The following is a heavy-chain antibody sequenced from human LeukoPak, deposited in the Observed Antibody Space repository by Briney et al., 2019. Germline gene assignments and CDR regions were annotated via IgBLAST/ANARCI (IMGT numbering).Heavy chain of an antibody. CDR1: GGSISSSSYS. Sequence: SETLSLTCTVSGGSISSSSYSWGWIRQPPGKGLEWIGSIYYSGSTYYNPSLKSRVTISVDTSKNQFSLKLSSVTAADTAVYYCARRLAGTEDYWGQGTLVTVSS. CDR3: ARRLAGTEDY. D-gene: IGHD6-13*01. CDR2: IYYSGST. V-gene: IGHV4-39*01. J-gene: IGHJ4*02.